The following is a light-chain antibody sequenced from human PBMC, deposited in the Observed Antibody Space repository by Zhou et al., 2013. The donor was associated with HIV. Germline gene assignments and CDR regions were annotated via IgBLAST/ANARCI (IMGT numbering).Light chain of an antibody. V-gene: IGKV1-9*01. J-gene: IGKJ1*01. Sequence: IQLTQSPSSLSASVGDRVTITCRASQDINTFLAWYQQKPGTAPKLLIYAASTLQSGVPPRFSGSGSGTDFTLTINSLQPEDFATYYCQQSYSTTWTFGQGTKVEIK. CDR3: QQSYSTTWT. CDR1: QDINTF. CDR2: AAS.